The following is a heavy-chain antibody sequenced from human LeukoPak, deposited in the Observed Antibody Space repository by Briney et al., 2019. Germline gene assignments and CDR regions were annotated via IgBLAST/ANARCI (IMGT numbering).Heavy chain of an antibody. CDR3: ARKVLGLGNDILNAGCVDY. CDR1: GFTFSSYA. CDR2: ITASGGNT. V-gene: IGHV3-23*01. D-gene: IGHD3-9*01. Sequence: GGSLRLSCAASGFTFSSYAMSWVRQAPGKGLEWVSGITASGGNTYYAVSVKGRFTISRDNSKNTLYLQMNSLRAEDTAVYYCARKVLGLGNDILNAGCVDYWGQGTLVTVSS. J-gene: IGHJ4*02.